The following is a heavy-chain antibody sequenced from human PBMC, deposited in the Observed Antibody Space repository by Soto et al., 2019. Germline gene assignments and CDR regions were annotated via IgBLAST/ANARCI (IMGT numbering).Heavy chain of an antibody. J-gene: IGHJ4*02. CDR3: ASSSGYSSGWYFDY. V-gene: IGHV4-59*08. Sequence: SETLSLTCTVSGGSISSYYWSWIRQPPGKGLEWIGYIYYSGSTNYNPSLKSRVTISVDTSKNQFSLKLSSVTAADTAVYYCASSSGYSSGWYFDYWGQGTLVTVSS. CDR1: GGSISSYY. CDR2: IYYSGST. D-gene: IGHD6-19*01.